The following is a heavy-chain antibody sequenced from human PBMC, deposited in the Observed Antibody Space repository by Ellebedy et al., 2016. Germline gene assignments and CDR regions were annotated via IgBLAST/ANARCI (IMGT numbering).Heavy chain of an antibody. D-gene: IGHD6-13*01. CDR1: GFTFSNAW. CDR2: IKSKTDGGTT. J-gene: IGHJ4*02. CDR3: TTGIRVAVAGRVDY. V-gene: IGHV3-15*01. Sequence: GESLKISXAASGFTFSNAWMSWVRQAPGKGLEWVGRIKSKTDGGTTDYAAPVKGRFTISRDDSKHTLYLQMNSLKTEDTAVYYCTTGIRVAVAGRVDYWGQGTLVTVSS.